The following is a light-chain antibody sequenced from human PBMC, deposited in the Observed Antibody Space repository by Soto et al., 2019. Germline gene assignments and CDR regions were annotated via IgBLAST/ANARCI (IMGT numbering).Light chain of an antibody. V-gene: IGKV3-15*01. J-gene: IGKJ1*01. Sequence: IVMTQFPAPQSVSPGERVTLSCRARQSVGSNLAWYQQKPGQAPRLLLYGASTRATGIPARFSGSGSETEFTPTISSLQAEDSAVYFGQQYNNWPTWTFGQGTKVDI. CDR1: QSVGSN. CDR3: QQYNNWPTWT. CDR2: GAS.